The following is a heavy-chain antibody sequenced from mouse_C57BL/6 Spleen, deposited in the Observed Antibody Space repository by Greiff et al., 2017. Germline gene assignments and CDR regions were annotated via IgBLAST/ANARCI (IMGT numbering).Heavy chain of an antibody. CDR3: ARSEDYWFAY. CDR1: GYSFTSYY. D-gene: IGHD2-4*01. V-gene: IGHV1-66*01. CDR2: IYPGSGNT. J-gene: IGHJ3*01. Sequence: VQLQQSGPELVKPGASVKISCKASGYSFTSYYIHWVKQRPGQGLEWIGWIYPGSGNTKYNEKFKGKATLTADTSSSTSYMQLSSLTSEDSAVYYCARSEDYWFAYWGQGTLVTVSA.